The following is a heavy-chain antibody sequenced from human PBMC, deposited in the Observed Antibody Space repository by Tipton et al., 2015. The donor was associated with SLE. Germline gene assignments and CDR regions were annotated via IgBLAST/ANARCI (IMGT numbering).Heavy chain of an antibody. CDR1: GYSISGGSF. Sequence: TLSLTCTVSGYSISGGSFWGWIRQPPGKGLEWLGNIYHSGSTFYNPSLKSRLTLSIDTSKNQFSLKLTSVTAADTAVYYCARDSPTVAGTFDSWGQGTLVIVSA. D-gene: IGHD6-19*01. CDR2: IYHSGST. J-gene: IGHJ4*02. V-gene: IGHV4-38-2*02. CDR3: ARDSPTVAGTFDS.